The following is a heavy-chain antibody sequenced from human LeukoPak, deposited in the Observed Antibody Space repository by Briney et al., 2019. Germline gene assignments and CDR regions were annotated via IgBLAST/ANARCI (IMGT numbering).Heavy chain of an antibody. CDR1: GYTFTSYG. J-gene: IGHJ5*02. CDR3: ARSYYDILTGFPWGDWFDP. CDR2: ISAYNGNT. Sequence: ASVKVSCKASGYTFTSYGISWERQAPGQPLEWMGWISAYNGNTNYAQKLQGRVTMTTDTSTSTAYMELRSLRSDDTAVYYCARSYYDILTGFPWGDWFDPWGQGTLVTVSS. V-gene: IGHV1-18*01. D-gene: IGHD3-9*01.